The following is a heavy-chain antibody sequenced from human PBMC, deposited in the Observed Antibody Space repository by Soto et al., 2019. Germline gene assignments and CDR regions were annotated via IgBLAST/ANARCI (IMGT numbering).Heavy chain of an antibody. CDR3: ARDGVGPFDY. D-gene: IGHD1-26*01. CDR1: GGSVSSYQ. V-gene: IGHV4-59*02. J-gene: IGHJ4*02. CDR2: TSYSGNT. Sequence: QVQLQESGPGLLKPSETLSLTCTISGGSVSSYQWSWIRQPPGKGLEWIALTSYSGNTVYNPSLKSRVAFSVDTSKNHFSLTLTSVTAADTAVYYCARDGVGPFDYWGQGTLVTVSS.